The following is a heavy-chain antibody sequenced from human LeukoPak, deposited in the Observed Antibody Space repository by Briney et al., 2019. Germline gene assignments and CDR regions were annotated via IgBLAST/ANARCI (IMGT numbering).Heavy chain of an antibody. V-gene: IGHV4-4*09. CDR3: ARHRERATGNFDY. Sequence: SETLSLTCAVYGGSFSGYYWSWIRQPPGKGLEWIGYIYTSGSTNYNPSLKSRVTISVDTSKNQFSLKLSSVTAADTAVYYCARHRERATGNFDYWGQGTLVTVSS. CDR1: GGSFSGYY. D-gene: IGHD1-26*01. CDR2: IYTSGST. J-gene: IGHJ4*02.